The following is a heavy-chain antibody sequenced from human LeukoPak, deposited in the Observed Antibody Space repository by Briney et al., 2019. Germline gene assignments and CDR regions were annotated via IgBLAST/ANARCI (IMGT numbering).Heavy chain of an antibody. V-gene: IGHV1-2*04. CDR3: ARGDAFDI. J-gene: IGHJ3*02. CDR1: GDTFTDYY. CDR2: INPNSGDT. Sequence: ASVKLSCKASGDTFTDYYTHWVRQAPGQGLEWMGWINPNSGDTKYAQKSQGWVTMTRDTSTGTAYMELSSLKSDGTAMYYCARGDAFDIWGQGTLVTISS.